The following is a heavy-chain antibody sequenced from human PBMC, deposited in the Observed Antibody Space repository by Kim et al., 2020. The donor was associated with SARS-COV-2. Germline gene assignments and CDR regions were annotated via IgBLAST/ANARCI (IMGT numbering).Heavy chain of an antibody. V-gene: IGHV4-59*13. J-gene: IGHJ4*02. CDR1: GGSISSYY. CDR2: IYYSGST. D-gene: IGHD4-17*01. Sequence: SETLSLTCTVSGGSISSYYWSWIRQPPGKGLEWIGYIYYSGSTNYNPSLKSRVTISVDTSKNQFSLKLSSVTAADTAVYYCARGQPTVTRQPGGFDYWGQGTLVTVSS. CDR3: ARGQPTVTRQPGGFDY.